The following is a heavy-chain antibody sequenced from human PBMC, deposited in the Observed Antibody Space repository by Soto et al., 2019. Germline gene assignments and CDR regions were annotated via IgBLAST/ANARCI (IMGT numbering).Heavy chain of an antibody. CDR1: GFTFSSYA. V-gene: IGHV3-23*01. CDR2: ISGSGGST. CDR3: AKARPLSYDFWSGYPYYFDY. Sequence: RGSLRLSCAASGFTFSSYAMSWVRQAPGKGLEWVSAISGSGGSTYYADSVKGRFTISGDNSKNTLYLQMNSLRAEDTAVYYCAKARPLSYDFWSGYPYYFDYWGQGTLVTVSS. J-gene: IGHJ4*02. D-gene: IGHD3-3*01.